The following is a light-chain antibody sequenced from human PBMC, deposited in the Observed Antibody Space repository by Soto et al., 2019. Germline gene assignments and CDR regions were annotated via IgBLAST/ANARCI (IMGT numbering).Light chain of an antibody. CDR3: SSYTSSSTLVV. J-gene: IGLJ2*01. V-gene: IGLV2-14*01. CDR2: EVS. Sequence: QSALTQPASVSGSPGHSITISCTGTSSNVGAYNYVSWYQQHPGKAPKLMIYEVSNRPSGDSNRFSGSKSGNTASLTISGLQAEDEADYYCSSYTSSSTLVVFGGGTKLTVL. CDR1: SSNVGAYNY.